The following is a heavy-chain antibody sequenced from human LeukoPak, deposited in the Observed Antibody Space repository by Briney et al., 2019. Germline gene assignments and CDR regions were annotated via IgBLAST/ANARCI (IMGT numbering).Heavy chain of an antibody. V-gene: IGHV1-24*01. CDR3: ATVVDYDILTGYDY. CDR2: FDPEDGET. CDR1: EFTFNSYG. D-gene: IGHD3-9*01. J-gene: IGHJ4*02. Sequence: PGGSLRLSCAASEFTFNSYGMHWVRQAPGKGLEWMGGFDPEDGETIYAQKFQGRVTMTEDTSTDTAYMELSSLRSEDTAVYYCATVVDYDILTGYDYWGQGTLVTVSS.